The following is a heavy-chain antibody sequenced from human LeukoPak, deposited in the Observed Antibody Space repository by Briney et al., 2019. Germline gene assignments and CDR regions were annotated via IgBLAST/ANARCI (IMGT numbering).Heavy chain of an antibody. CDR2: ISYDGSTK. CDR1: GFTFSSYG. D-gene: IGHD6-19*01. V-gene: IGHV3-30*03. Sequence: GGSLRLSCAASGFTFSSYGIHWVRQAPGKGLEWVAFISYDGSTKYYADSVKGRFTISRDNAKNSLYLQMNSLRDEDTAVYYCARDSSGRGTSLDYWGQGTLVTVSS. CDR3: ARDSSGRGTSLDY. J-gene: IGHJ4*02.